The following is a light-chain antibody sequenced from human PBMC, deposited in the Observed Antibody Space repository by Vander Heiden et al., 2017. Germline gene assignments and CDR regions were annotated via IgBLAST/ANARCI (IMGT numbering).Light chain of an antibody. V-gene: IGLV2-14*03. Sequence: QSALTQPASVSGSPGQSITISCTGTSSDVGVYDHVSWYQQYPGKAPKRIIYDVSNRPSAVSNRFSGSKSGNTASLTISGLQAEDEAEYYCTSYASSSTLYVFGSGTKVTVL. CDR3: TSYASSSTLYV. CDR2: DVS. CDR1: SSDVGVYDH. J-gene: IGLJ1*01.